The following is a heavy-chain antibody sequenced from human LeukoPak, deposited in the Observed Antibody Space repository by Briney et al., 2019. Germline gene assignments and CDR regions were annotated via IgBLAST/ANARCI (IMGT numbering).Heavy chain of an antibody. CDR3: TTATVPGAIEGPLDPLDI. CDR1: GGTFRSYA. D-gene: IGHD2-2*02. J-gene: IGHJ3*02. V-gene: IGHV1-69*05. Sequence: VASVKVSCKDSGGTFRSYASSWVRQAPGQGLEWMGGSIPLYHSSNYAQNFQGRVTLTTDESTSTVYMELSSLRSEDTAVYYGTTATVPGAIEGPLDPLDIWGQGTMVTVSS. CDR2: SIPLYHSS.